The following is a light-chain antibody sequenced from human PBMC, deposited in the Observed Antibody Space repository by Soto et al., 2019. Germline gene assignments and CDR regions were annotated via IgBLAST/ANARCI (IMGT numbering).Light chain of an antibody. Sequence: NFMLTQPHSVSESPGKTVTISCTRSSGSIASNYVQWYQQRPCSAPTTVIYEDNQRPSGVPDRFSGSIDSSSNSASLTISGLKTEDEADYFCQSYDSSPWVFGGGTQLTVL. CDR1: SGSIASNY. J-gene: IGLJ3*02. CDR2: EDN. CDR3: QSYDSSPWV. V-gene: IGLV6-57*04.